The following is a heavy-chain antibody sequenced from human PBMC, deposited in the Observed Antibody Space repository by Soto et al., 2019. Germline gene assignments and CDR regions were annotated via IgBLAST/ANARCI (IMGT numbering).Heavy chain of an antibody. D-gene: IGHD5-12*01. V-gene: IGHV3-48*03. CDR1: GFSFRNSE. J-gene: IGHJ3*01. Sequence: GGSLRLSCVASGFSFRNSEINWIRQAPGKGLEWISYISGSYNIYYTASVKGRFTISRDNGRSSVYLQMNNLRAEDTAVYFCAKERGRQIGATIVGATWGRGTMVTVSS. CDR3: AKERGRQIGATIVGAT. CDR2: ISGSYNI.